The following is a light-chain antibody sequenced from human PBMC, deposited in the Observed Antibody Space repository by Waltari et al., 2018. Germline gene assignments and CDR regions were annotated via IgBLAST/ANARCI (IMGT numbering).Light chain of an antibody. CDR3: QHYSASSFT. Sequence: DIQMTQSPSTLSASVGDRVTITCRVSENIDNWLAWYQQRTGEAPNLLIFYASTLEKGVPSRFSGSGSGTEFTLTISSLQPDDFATYYCQHYSASSFTFGGGTKLEIK. CDR2: YAS. V-gene: IGKV1-5*01. CDR1: ENIDNW. J-gene: IGKJ4*01.